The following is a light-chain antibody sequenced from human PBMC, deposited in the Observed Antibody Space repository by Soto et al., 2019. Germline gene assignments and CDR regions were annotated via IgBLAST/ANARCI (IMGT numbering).Light chain of an antibody. CDR3: QQSYSSPPT. CDR1: QGIRND. J-gene: IGKJ1*01. CDR2: EAS. Sequence: AILMTQSPSSLSASVGDRVTITCRASQGIRNDLAWYQQKPGKAPKLLIYEASTLQSGVPSRFSGSYSGTDFTLTIGSLQPEDFATYYCQQSYSSPPTFGQGTKVDIK. V-gene: IGKV1-6*01.